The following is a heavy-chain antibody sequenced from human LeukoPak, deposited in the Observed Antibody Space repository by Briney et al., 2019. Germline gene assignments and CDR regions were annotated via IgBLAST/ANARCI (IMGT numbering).Heavy chain of an antibody. CDR1: AYTFTGFY. Sequence: GASVTISCKASAYTFTGFYIHCVRQAPGQGLEWMGWINPSRGGTYSAQRFQGRVTMTRDTSVSTVYMELRSLTSDDTAVYYCARGEGARYVDPWGQGTLVTVSS. V-gene: IGHV1-2*02. J-gene: IGHJ5*02. D-gene: IGHD3-16*01. CDR2: INPSRGGT. CDR3: ARGEGARYVDP.